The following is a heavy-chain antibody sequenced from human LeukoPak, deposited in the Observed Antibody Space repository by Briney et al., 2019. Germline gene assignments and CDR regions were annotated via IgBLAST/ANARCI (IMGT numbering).Heavy chain of an antibody. Sequence: SETLSLTCTVSGGSISSYYWNWIRQHPVKGLEWIGYIYYTGSTNYNPSLKSRINISADTSKNQFSLKLKSVTAADTAIYYCARSGLYYPGSGSFDYWGQGALVTVSS. CDR1: GGSISSYY. CDR2: IYYTGST. CDR3: ARSGLYYPGSGSFDY. J-gene: IGHJ4*02. V-gene: IGHV4-59*12. D-gene: IGHD3-10*01.